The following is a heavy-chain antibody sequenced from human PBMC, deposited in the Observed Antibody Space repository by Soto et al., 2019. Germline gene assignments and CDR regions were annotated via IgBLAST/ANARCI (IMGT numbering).Heavy chain of an antibody. D-gene: IGHD3-3*01. Sequence: EVQLVESGGGLVQPGGSLRLSCAASGFTFSSYWMHWVRQAPGKGLVWVSCTNSDGSSTSYADPVRGRFTISRDNAKNTLYLQMKSLRAGDTAVYYCARAYLPPYYDFWSGYLNDSWGQGTLVTVSS. V-gene: IGHV3-74*02. CDR1: GFTFSSYW. CDR2: TNSDGSST. J-gene: IGHJ4*02. CDR3: ARAYLPPYYDFWSGYLNDS.